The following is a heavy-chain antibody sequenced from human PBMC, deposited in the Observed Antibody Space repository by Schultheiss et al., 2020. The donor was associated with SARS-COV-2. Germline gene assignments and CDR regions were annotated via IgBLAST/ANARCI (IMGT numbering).Heavy chain of an antibody. Sequence: SETLSLTCAVSGYSISSGYYWGWIRQPPGKGLEWIGEINHSGSTNYNPSLKSRVTMSVDTSKNQFSLKLSSVTAADTAVYYCARTNSGYSSGWYPYWGQGTTVTVSS. CDR2: INHSGST. J-gene: IGHJ6*02. V-gene: IGHV4-38-2*01. CDR3: ARTNSGYSSGWYPY. D-gene: IGHD6-19*01. CDR1: GYSISSGYY.